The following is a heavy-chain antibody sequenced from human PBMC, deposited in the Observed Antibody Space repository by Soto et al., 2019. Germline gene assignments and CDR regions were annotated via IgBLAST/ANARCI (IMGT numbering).Heavy chain of an antibody. V-gene: IGHV4-30-2*01. CDR2: IYHSGST. D-gene: IGHD3-22*01. J-gene: IGHJ4*02. Sequence: SETLSLTCAVSGGSISSGGYSWSWIRQPPGKGLEWIGYIYHSGSTYYNPSLKSRVTISVDTSKNQFSLKLSSVTAADTAVYYCARHVYMIVSPDYWGQGTLVTVSS. CDR3: ARHVYMIVSPDY. CDR1: GGSISSGGYS.